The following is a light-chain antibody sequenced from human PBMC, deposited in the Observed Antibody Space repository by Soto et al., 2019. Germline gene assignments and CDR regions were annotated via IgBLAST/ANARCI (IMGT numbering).Light chain of an antibody. Sequence: EIVLTQSPATLSLSPGERATLSCRASQSVSSYLAWYQQKPGQAPRLLIYDASTRATGIPARFSGSGSGTDFTLTINSLEPEDFAVYYCQQRSNWPPTFGQGTQVAIK. CDR1: QSVSSY. J-gene: IGKJ1*01. V-gene: IGKV3-11*01. CDR3: QQRSNWPPT. CDR2: DAS.